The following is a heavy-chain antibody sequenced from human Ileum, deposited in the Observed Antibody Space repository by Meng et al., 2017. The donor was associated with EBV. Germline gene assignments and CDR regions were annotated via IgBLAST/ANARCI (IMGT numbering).Heavy chain of an antibody. J-gene: IGHJ4*02. CDR2: INPNSGGT. D-gene: IGHD3-10*01. CDR3: ARVGYGSGSFRFNY. V-gene: IGHV1-2*06. Sequence: VQMVQAGAEVKKPGASVKVSCNASGYTFTGYYMHWVRQAPGQGLEWMGRINPNSGGTNYAQKFQGRVTMTRDTSISTAYMELSRLRSDDTAVYYCARVGYGSGSFRFNYWGQGTLVTVSS. CDR1: GYTFTGYY.